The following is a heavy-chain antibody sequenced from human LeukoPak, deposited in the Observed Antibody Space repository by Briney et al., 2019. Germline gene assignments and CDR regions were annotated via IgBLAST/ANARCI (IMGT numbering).Heavy chain of an antibody. CDR2: ISSSSSYI. CDR1: GFTFSSYS. V-gene: IGHV3-21*01. CDR3: ARGPGGYNYGNDY. D-gene: IGHD5-24*01. Sequence: GSLRLSCAASGFTFSSYSMNLVRQAPGKGLEWGSSISSSSSYIYYSDSVKGRFTISRDNAKNSLYLQMNSLRAEDTAVYYCARGPGGYNYGNDYWGQGTLVTVSS. J-gene: IGHJ4*02.